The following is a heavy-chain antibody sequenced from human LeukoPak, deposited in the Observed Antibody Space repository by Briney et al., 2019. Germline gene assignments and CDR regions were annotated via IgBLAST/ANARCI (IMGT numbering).Heavy chain of an antibody. V-gene: IGHV3-74*01. D-gene: IGHD2/OR15-2a*01. J-gene: IGHJ4*02. CDR3: VSFYETY. CDR2: INSDGSWT. CDR1: GRYW. Sequence: GGTLRLSCAASGRYWMHWVRQAPGKGLVWVSHINSDGSWTSYADSVKGRFTISKDNAKNTVYLQMSNLRVEDTAVYYCVSFYETYWGRGTLVTVSS.